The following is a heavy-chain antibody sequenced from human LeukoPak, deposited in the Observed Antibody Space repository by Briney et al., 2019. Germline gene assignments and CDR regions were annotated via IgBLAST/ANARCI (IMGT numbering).Heavy chain of an antibody. V-gene: IGHV3-48*04. J-gene: IGHJ3*02. CDR3: ARVRDYDYVWGRREDAFDI. D-gene: IGHD3-16*01. CDR1: GFAFSNYN. Sequence: GESLKISCAASGFAFSNYNMNWVRQAPGKGLEWVSYISSSSHSIYYADSVKGRFTISRDNAKNSLYLQMNSLRAEDTAVYYCARVRDYDYVWGRREDAFDIWGQGTMVTVSS. CDR2: ISSSSHSI.